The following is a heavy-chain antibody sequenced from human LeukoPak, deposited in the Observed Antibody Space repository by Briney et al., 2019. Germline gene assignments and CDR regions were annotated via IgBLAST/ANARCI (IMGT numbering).Heavy chain of an antibody. CDR1: GFTFDDYA. V-gene: IGHV3-9*01. CDR2: ISWNSGSI. Sequence: QSGRSLRLSCAASGFTFDDYAMHWVRQAPGKGLEWVSGISWNSGSIGYADSVKGRFTISRDNAKNSLYLQMNSLRAEDTALYYCAKDFVRRGNDFWSGYYRGPHFFDYWGQGTLVTVSS. CDR3: AKDFVRRGNDFWSGYYRGPHFFDY. J-gene: IGHJ4*01. D-gene: IGHD3-3*01.